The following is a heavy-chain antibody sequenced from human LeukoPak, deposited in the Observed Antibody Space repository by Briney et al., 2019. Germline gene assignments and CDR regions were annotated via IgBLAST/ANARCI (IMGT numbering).Heavy chain of an antibody. CDR1: GDSISSDGHS. Sequence: PSETLSLTCGVSGDSISSDGHSWSWIRQPPGKGLEWVGDIYHSGAAYHNPSLKSRLALSVDTSSNQFSLRLRSVTAADTAVYYCVRGVGGEYFYFDRWGQGALVTVSA. CDR2: IYHSGAA. CDR3: VRGVGGEYFYFDR. V-gene: IGHV4-30-4*07. D-gene: IGHD1-26*01. J-gene: IGHJ4*02.